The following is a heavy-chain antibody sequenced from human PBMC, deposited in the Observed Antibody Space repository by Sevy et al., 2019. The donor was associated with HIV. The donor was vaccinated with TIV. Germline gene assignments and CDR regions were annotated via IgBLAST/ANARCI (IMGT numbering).Heavy chain of an antibody. V-gene: IGHV3-15*01. J-gene: IGHJ6*02. CDR1: GFTFSYAW. CDR3: NTNPIIVLLVTDGMDV. Sequence: GGSLRLSCAASGFTFSYAWMSWVRQAPGKGLEWVGRIKAKSDGGTIDYAAPVKGRFTISRDDSKNTLYLQMNSLKTEDTGINYCNTNPIIVLLVTDGMDVWGQGTTGTVSS. CDR2: IKAKSDGGTI. D-gene: IGHD2-8*02.